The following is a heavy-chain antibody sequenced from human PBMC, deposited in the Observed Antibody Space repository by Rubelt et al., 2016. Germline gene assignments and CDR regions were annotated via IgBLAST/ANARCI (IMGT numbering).Heavy chain of an antibody. J-gene: IGHJ4*02. CDR2: INHSGST. CDR1: GGSFSGYY. V-gene: IGHV4-34*01. Sequence: QVQLQQWGAGLLKPSETLSLTCAVYGGSFSGYYWSWIRQPPGKGLEWIGEINHSGSTNYNPSLKSRVTISVDTSKNQFSLKLSSVTAADTAVYYCARVIPGGYEYRAGFFDSWGQGTLVTVSS. D-gene: IGHD5-12*01. CDR3: ARVIPGGYEYRAGFFDS.